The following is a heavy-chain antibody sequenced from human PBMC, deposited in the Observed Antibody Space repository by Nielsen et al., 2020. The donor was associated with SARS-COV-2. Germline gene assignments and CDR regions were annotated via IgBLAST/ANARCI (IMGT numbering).Heavy chain of an antibody. V-gene: IGHV3-33*01. D-gene: IGHD2-2*01. J-gene: IGHJ5*02. CDR3: ARDIVVVPAAMGWFDP. CDR1: GFTFSSYG. CDR2: IWYDGSNK. Sequence: GESLKISCAASGFTFSSYGMHWVRQAPGKGLEWVAVIWYDGSNKYYADSVKGRFTTSRDNSKNTLYLQMNSLRAEDTAVYYCARDIVVVPAAMGWFDPWGQGTLVTVSS.